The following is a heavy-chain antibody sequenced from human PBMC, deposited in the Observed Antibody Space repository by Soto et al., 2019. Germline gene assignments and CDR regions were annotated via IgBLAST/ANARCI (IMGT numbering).Heavy chain of an antibody. CDR2: ISASGDTT. Sequence: GGSLRLSCAASGFTFSNYAMNWVRQAPGKGLEWVSSISASGDTTFYVDSVKGRFTVSRDNSKNTLYLQMNSLRAEDTAVYFCAKVGWVKSMASFDYWGLGTLVTVSS. D-gene: IGHD5-12*01. CDR1: GFTFSNYA. J-gene: IGHJ4*02. V-gene: IGHV3-23*01. CDR3: AKVGWVKSMASFDY.